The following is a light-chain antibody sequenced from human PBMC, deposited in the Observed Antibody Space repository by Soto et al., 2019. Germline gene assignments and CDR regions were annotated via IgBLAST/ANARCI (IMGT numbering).Light chain of an antibody. V-gene: IGKV1-39*01. CDR3: HQSYSTPST. J-gene: IGKJ2*01. Sequence: DIQMTQSPSSLSASVGDRVTITCRASQSISSYLNWYQQKPGKAPKLLIYAASSLQSGVPSRFSGILSVTDFTLTISSLQPEDFATYYCHQSYSTPSTFVQGTKLEIK. CDR1: QSISSY. CDR2: AAS.